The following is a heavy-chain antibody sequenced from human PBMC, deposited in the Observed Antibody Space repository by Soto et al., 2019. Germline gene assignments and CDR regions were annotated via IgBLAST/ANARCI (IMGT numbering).Heavy chain of an antibody. Sequence: QVQLVQSGAEVKKPGASVKVSCKASGYTFTSYDINWVRRAAGQGLEWMGWMNPNSGNTGYAQKFQGRVTMTRNTSISTAYMELRTLRSEDTAVYYCARERVRRGFVDWGQGTLVTVSS. J-gene: IGHJ4*02. CDR3: ARERVRRGFVD. CDR1: GYTFTSYD. CDR2: MNPNSGNT. V-gene: IGHV1-8*01. D-gene: IGHD3-10*01.